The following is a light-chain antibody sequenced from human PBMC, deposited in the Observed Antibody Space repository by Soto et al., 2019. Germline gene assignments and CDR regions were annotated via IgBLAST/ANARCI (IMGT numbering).Light chain of an antibody. CDR3: SSYTISSTWV. CDR2: EVT. Sequence: QSVLTQPASVSGSPGQSITISCTGTSNDVGIYNYVSWYQQHPGKAPKLMIYEVTNRPSGVSDRFSGSKSDNTASLTISGLQAEDEADYYCSSYTISSTWVFGGGTQLTV. V-gene: IGLV2-14*01. CDR1: SNDVGIYNY. J-gene: IGLJ3*02.